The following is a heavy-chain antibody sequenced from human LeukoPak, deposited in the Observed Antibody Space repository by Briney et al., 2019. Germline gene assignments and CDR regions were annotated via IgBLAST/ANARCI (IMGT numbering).Heavy chain of an antibody. D-gene: IGHD6-19*01. CDR1: GFTFSASW. CDR3: AKDYDIAVAGYLFDY. CDR2: IDQDGGEQ. V-gene: IGHV3-7*03. J-gene: IGHJ4*02. Sequence: PGGSLRLACAASGFTFSASWMTWVRQAPGKGLEWVANIDQDGGEQYYVDSVKGRFTISRDNTKNSLYLQMNGLRAEDTAVYYCAKDYDIAVAGYLFDYWGQGTLVTVSS.